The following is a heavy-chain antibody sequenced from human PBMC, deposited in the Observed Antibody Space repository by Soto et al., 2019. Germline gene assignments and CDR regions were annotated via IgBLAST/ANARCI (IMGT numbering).Heavy chain of an antibody. D-gene: IGHD4-17*01. CDR3: AHTGSMTTVTKGAFDI. CDR2: IYWDDDK. Sequence: QITLKESGPTLVKPTQTLTLTCTFSGFSLSTSGVGVGWIRQPPGQALKWLALIYWDDDKRYSPSLRSTLTITKDTSKNQVVLTMTNMDPVDTATYYCAHTGSMTTVTKGAFDIWGQGTMVTVSS. CDR1: GFSLSTSGVG. J-gene: IGHJ3*02. V-gene: IGHV2-5*02.